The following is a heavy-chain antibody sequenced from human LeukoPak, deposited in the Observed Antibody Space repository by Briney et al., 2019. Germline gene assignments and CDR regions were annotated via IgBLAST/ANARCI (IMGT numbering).Heavy chain of an antibody. J-gene: IGHJ4*02. Sequence: SETLSLTCTVSGNSTSSYYWSWIRQPPGKRLEWIGYIYYSGSTNYNPSLKSRVTISVDTSKNQFSLKLSSVTAADTAVYYCARGRSGWYWDFDYWGQGTLITVSS. CDR1: GNSTSSYY. V-gene: IGHV4-59*01. D-gene: IGHD6-19*01. CDR3: ARGRSGWYWDFDY. CDR2: IYYSGST.